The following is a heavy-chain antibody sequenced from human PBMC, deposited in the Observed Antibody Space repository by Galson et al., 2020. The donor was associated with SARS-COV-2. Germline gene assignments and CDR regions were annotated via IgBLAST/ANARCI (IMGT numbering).Heavy chain of an antibody. CDR1: GFTFGDYA. CDR3: TRLGRESPRPVTSYVFDY. V-gene: IGHV3-49*04. CDR2: ITSRRYGATP. Sequence: TGGSLRLSCTGSGFTFGDYAMIWVRQAPGKGLEWVGFITSRRYGATPAYAASVNSRFTISRDDYQSIAYLQMNSLKAEDTAVYYCTRLGRESPRPVTSYVFDYWGQGTLLAVSS. D-gene: IGHD2-21*02. J-gene: IGHJ4*02.